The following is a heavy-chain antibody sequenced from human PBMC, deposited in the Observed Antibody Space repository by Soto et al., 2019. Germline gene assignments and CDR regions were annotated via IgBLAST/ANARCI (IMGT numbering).Heavy chain of an antibody. CDR3: ARISSTREDV. CDR1: GGTFSSYT. Sequence: SVKVSCKASGGTFSSYTISWVRQAPGQGLEWMGRIILILGIANYAQKFQGRVTITADKSTSTAYMELSSLRSEDTAVYYCARISSTREDVWGKGTTVTVSS. D-gene: IGHD2-2*01. V-gene: IGHV1-69*02. J-gene: IGHJ6*04. CDR2: IILILGIA.